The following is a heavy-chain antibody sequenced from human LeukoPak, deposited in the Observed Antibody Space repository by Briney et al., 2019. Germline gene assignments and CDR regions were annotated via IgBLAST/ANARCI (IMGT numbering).Heavy chain of an antibody. CDR2: FDPEDGET. D-gene: IGHD6-13*01. CDR3: ATGLGAAAGIDY. V-gene: IGHV1-24*01. CDR1: GYTLTELS. J-gene: IGHJ4*02. Sequence: GASVKVSCKVSGYTLTELSMHWVRQAPGKGLEWVGGFDPEDGETIYAQKFQGRVTMTEDTSTDTAYMELSSLRSEDTAVYYCATGLGAAAGIDYWGQGTLVTVSS.